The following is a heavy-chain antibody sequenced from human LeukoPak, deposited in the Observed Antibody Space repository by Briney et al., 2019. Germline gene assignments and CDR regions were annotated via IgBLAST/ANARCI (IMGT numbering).Heavy chain of an antibody. CDR3: AREKGVIAVAGRPRYAFDI. Sequence: GGSLRLSCAASGFTFSSYGMHWVRQAPGKGLEWVAVISYDGSNKYYADSVKGRFTISRDNSKNTLYLQMNSLRAEDTAVYYCAREKGVIAVAGRPRYAFDIWGQGTMVTVSS. V-gene: IGHV3-30*03. CDR1: GFTFSSYG. D-gene: IGHD6-19*01. J-gene: IGHJ3*02. CDR2: ISYDGSNK.